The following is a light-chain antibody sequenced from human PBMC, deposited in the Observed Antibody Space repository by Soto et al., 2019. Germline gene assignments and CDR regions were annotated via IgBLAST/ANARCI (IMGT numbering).Light chain of an antibody. Sequence: QSALTQPASVSGSPGQSITISSTGTSSDIGGYNFVSWYQHHPGKAPKLMIFGVSDRPSGVSDRFSGSKSGNTASLTISGLQPEDEADYYCSSYISSSTPYVFGTGTKVTVL. CDR1: SSDIGGYNF. CDR2: GVS. CDR3: SSYISSSTPYV. V-gene: IGLV2-14*03. J-gene: IGLJ1*01.